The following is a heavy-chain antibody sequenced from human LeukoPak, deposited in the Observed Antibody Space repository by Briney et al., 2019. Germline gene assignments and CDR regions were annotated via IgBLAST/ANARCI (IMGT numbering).Heavy chain of an antibody. CDR2: IYYSGST. Sequence: SETLSLTCTVSGGSLSGYYWSWIRQPPGKGLEWIGYIYYSGSTNYNPSLKSRVTISVDTSKNQFSLKLSSVTAADTAVYYCARVGCSSTSCYDSYDAFDIWGQGTMVTVSS. CDR3: ARVGCSSTSCYDSYDAFDI. V-gene: IGHV4-59*01. D-gene: IGHD2-2*01. CDR1: GGSLSGYY. J-gene: IGHJ3*02.